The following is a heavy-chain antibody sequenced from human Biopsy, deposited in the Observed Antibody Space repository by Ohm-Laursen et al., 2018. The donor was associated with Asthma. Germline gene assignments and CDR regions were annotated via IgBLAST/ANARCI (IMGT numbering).Heavy chain of an antibody. CDR1: GFSFSNFA. CDR2: ISYDGSKR. CDR3: AKERYYDFWSGYPI. V-gene: IGHV3-30*18. D-gene: IGHD3-3*01. Sequence: SLRLSCSASGFSFSNFAIHWVRQAPGKGLEWVGVISYDGSKRHSADSVRGRFTISRDNSKNTLYLQMNSLRAGDTAVYYCAKERYYDFWSGYPIWGQGTMVTVSS. J-gene: IGHJ3*02.